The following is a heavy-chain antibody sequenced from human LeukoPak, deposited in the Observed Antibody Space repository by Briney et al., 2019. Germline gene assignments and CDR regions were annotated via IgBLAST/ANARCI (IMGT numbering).Heavy chain of an antibody. CDR1: GGSFSGYY. Sequence: PSETLSLTCAVYGGSFSGYYWSWIRQPPGKGLEWIGEINHSGSTNYNPSLKSRVTISVDTSKNQFSLKLSSVTAADTAVYYCARGNLWFGELPSYYYFYMDVWGKGTTVTISS. CDR3: ARGNLWFGELPSYYYFYMDV. D-gene: IGHD3-10*01. J-gene: IGHJ6*03. CDR2: INHSGST. V-gene: IGHV4-34*01.